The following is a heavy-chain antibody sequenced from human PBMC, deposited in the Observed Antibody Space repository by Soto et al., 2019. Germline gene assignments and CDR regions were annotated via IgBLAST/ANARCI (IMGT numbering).Heavy chain of an antibody. V-gene: IGHV1-18*01. CDR3: ARDMSPYEYIWGSYRSPLTGLDY. CDR2: ISAYNGNT. J-gene: IGHJ4*02. Sequence: GASVKVSCKASGYTFSRYGINWVRQAPGQGLEWMGWISAYNGNTNYAQKVQGRVTITTDTSTSTAYMELRSLRSDDTAVYYCARDMSPYEYIWGSYRSPLTGLDYWGQGTLVTVSS. CDR1: GYTFSRYG. D-gene: IGHD3-16*02.